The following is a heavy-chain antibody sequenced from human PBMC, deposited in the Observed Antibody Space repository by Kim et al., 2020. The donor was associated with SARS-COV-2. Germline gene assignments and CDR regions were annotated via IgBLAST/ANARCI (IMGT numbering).Heavy chain of an antibody. J-gene: IGHJ4*02. CDR1: GFTFSSYS. D-gene: IGHD6-19*01. Sequence: GGSLRLSCAASGFTFSSYSMNWVRQAPGKGLEWVSSISSSSSYIYYADSVKGRFTISRDNAKNSLYLQMNSLRAEDTAVYYCAREDGYSSGWYPAYYFDYWGQGTLVTVSS. CDR2: ISSSSSYI. CDR3: AREDGYSSGWYPAYYFDY. V-gene: IGHV3-21*01.